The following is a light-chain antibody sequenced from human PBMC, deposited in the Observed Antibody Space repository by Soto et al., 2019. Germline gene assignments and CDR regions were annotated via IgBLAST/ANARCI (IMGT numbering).Light chain of an antibody. Sequence: QSVLTQSSSASASLGSSVKLTCTLSSGHSSYIIAWHHQQPGKAPRYLMKLEGSGSYNKGSGVPGRFSGSSSGADRYLTISNLQFEDEANYYCETWDSNTRVFGGGTKLTVL. J-gene: IGLJ2*01. CDR2: LEGSGSY. CDR1: SGHSSYI. V-gene: IGLV4-60*02. CDR3: ETWDSNTRV.